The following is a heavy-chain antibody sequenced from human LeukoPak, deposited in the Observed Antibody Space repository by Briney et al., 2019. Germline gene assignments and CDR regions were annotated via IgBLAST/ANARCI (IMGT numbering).Heavy chain of an antibody. CDR3: ARANSDYDFGVAPYFDY. CDR1: GFTFSDYY. J-gene: IGHJ4*02. CDR2: ISSSGSTI. V-gene: IGHV3-11*01. Sequence: GGSLRLSCAASGFTFSDYYMSWIRQAPGKGLGWVSYISSSGSTIYYADSVKGRFTISRDNAKNSLCLQMNSLRAEDTAAYYCARANSDYDFGVAPYFDYWGQGTLVTVSS. D-gene: IGHD3-3*01.